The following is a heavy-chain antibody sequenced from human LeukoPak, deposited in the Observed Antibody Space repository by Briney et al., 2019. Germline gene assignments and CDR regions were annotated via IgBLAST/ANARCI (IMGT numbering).Heavy chain of an antibody. D-gene: IGHD3-10*01. CDR3: ARGTMVRGVIISGVMNWFDP. Sequence: ASVKVSCKASGGTFSSYAISWVRQAPGQGLEWMGGIIPIFGTANYAQKFQGRVTITADESTSTAYMELSSLRSEDTAVYYCARGTMVRGVIISGVMNWFDPWGQGTLVTVSS. CDR1: GGTFSSYA. J-gene: IGHJ5*02. CDR2: IIPIFGTA. V-gene: IGHV1-69*13.